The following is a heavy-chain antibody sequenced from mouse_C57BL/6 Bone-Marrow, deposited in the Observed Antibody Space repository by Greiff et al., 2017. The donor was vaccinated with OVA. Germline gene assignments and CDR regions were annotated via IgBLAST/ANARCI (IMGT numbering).Heavy chain of an antibody. CDR3: ARGFDY. V-gene: IGHV5-6*01. CDR2: ISSGGSYT. CDR1: GFTFSSYG. J-gene: IGHJ2*01. Sequence: EVQLVEPGGDLVKPGGSLKLSCAASGFTFSSYGMPWVRQTPDQRLEWVATISSGGSYTYYPDSVKGRFTISRDNAKNTLYLQMSSLKSEDAAMYYCARGFDYWGQGTTLTVSS.